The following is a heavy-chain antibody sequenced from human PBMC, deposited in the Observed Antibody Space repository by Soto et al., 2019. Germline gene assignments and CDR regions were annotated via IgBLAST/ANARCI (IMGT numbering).Heavy chain of an antibody. V-gene: IGHV3-53*01. J-gene: IGHJ4*01. Sequence: PGGSLRLSCEAFGFTVSTNYMSWVRQTPGKGLEWVSVFYSGGSTFYADSEKGRFTISRDNSRNTLYLQMRSLRAEDTAVYYCARGFPSMTYYGEYYFDYWGHGTLVTVSS. CDR3: ARGFPSMTYYGEYYFDY. D-gene: IGHD3-10*01. CDR2: FYSGGST. CDR1: GFTVSTNY.